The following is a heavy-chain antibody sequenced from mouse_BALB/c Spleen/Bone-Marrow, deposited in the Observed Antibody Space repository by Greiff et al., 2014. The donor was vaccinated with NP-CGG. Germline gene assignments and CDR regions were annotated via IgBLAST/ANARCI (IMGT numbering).Heavy chain of an antibody. CDR1: GYTFTNYY. D-gene: IGHD2-1*01. Sequence: QVQLHQPGAELVKPGASVRLSCKASGYTFTNYYMYWVKQRPGQGLEWIGEINPSNGGTNFNEKFKSKATLTVDKSYNTTYMQLSSLTSEDSAVYYCTRSGIYLFAYWGQGTLVTVSA. CDR2: INPSNGGT. CDR3: TRSGIYLFAY. V-gene: IGHV1S81*02. J-gene: IGHJ3*01.